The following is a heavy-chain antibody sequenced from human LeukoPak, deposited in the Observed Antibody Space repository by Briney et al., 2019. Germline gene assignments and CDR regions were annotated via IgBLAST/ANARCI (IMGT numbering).Heavy chain of an antibody. D-gene: IGHD2-21*02. CDR2: INSDGSSI. V-gene: IGHV3-74*01. J-gene: IGHJ4*02. CDR3: AREEVTMYYFDS. CDR1: GFTFSSYW. Sequence: GGSLRLSCAASGFTFSSYWMHWVRQAPGKGLVWVSRINSDGSSISYADSVKGRFTTSRDNAKNTLYLQMNSLRAEDTAVYYCAREEVTMYYFDSWGQGTLVTVSS.